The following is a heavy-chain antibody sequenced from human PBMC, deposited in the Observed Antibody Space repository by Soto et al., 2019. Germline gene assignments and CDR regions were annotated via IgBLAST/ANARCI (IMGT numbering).Heavy chain of an antibody. Sequence: PGGSLRLSCTASGFDFSNSGIQWVRQTPGEGLEWVALISFDGDKYYVDSVKGRFTISRDNPTNTVYLQMNRLRPEDTGVYYCARDYARGRCQFWGQGSLVTVCS. CDR1: GFDFSNSG. D-gene: IGHD2-8*01. J-gene: IGHJ4*02. CDR3: ARDYARGRCQF. CDR2: ISFDGDK. V-gene: IGHV3-30*03.